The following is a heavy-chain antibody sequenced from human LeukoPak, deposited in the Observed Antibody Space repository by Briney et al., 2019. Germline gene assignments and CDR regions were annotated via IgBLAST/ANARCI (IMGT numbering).Heavy chain of an antibody. D-gene: IGHD3-22*01. CDR2: ISSSGSTI. Sequence: GGSLRLSCAASGFTFSDYYMSWIRQAPGKGMEWVSYISSSGSTIYYADSAKGRFTISRDNAKNSLYLQMNSLRAEDTAVYYCARVYSSGSRDYWGQGTLVTVSS. V-gene: IGHV3-11*01. CDR3: ARVYSSGSRDY. CDR1: GFTFSDYY. J-gene: IGHJ4*02.